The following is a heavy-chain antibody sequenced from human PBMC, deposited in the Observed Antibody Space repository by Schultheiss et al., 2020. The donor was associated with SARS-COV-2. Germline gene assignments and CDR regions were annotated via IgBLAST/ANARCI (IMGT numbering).Heavy chain of an antibody. V-gene: IGHV4-39*01. Sequence: SVTLSLTCTVSGGSISSSSYYWGWIRQPPGKGLEWIGSIYYSGSTYYNPSLKSRVTISVDTSKNQFSLKLSSVTAADTAVYYCARQAVVVLGWFDPWGQGTLVTVSS. CDR3: ARQAVVVLGWFDP. CDR1: GGSISSSSYY. CDR2: IYYSGST. J-gene: IGHJ5*02. D-gene: IGHD2-15*01.